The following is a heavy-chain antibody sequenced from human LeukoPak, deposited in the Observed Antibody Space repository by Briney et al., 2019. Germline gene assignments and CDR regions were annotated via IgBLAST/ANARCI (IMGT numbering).Heavy chain of an antibody. V-gene: IGHV3-23*01. J-gene: IGHJ4*02. CDR1: GFTFGAYA. CDR3: AKALRQQPRAYDY. Sequence: GGSLRLSCAASGFTFGAYAMTWVRQGPGTGLECVSTIATSDAYTYYADSVQGRFTISRDNSKNTLYLQMDSLRAEDTAIYYCAKALRQQPRAYDYWGQGTLVTVSS. CDR2: IATSDAYT. D-gene: IGHD6-13*01.